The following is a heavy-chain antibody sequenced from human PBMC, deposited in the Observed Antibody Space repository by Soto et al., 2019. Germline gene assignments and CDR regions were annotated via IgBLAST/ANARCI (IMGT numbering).Heavy chain of an antibody. J-gene: IGHJ4*02. D-gene: IGHD3-16*01. CDR2: MNPNSGNP. CDR1: VYTVTSYD. V-gene: IGHV1-8*01. Sequence: QVQLVQSGAEVKKPGASVKFSCKASVYTVTSYDINWVRQATGQGLEWMGWMNPNSGNPGYAQRVQGRDTMTRNTSISTTYMELSSLRSEDTAVYYCARAWGTPRDYWGKGPLVTVSS. CDR3: ARAWGTPRDY.